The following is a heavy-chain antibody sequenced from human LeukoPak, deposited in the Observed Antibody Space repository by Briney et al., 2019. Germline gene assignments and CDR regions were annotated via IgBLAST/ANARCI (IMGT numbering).Heavy chain of an antibody. CDR3: ARDPLNDY. V-gene: IGHV4-4*02. CDR1: GSSISSSNW. Sequence: SETLSLTCAVSGSSISSSNWWSWVRQPPGKGLEWIGEIYHSGSTNYNPSLKSRVTISVDTSKNQFSLKLSSVTAADTAVYYCARDPLNDYWGQGTLVTVSS. J-gene: IGHJ4*02. CDR2: IYHSGST.